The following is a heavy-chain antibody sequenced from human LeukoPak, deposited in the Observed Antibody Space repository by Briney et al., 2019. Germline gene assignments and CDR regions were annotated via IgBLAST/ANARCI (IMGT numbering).Heavy chain of an antibody. J-gene: IGHJ3*02. D-gene: IGHD3-22*01. CDR1: GYTFTGYY. CDR3: ARDRWYYYDSSGYYSDAFDI. V-gene: IGHV1-2*02. Sequence: ASVKVFCKASGYTFTGYYMHWVRQAPGQGLEWMGWINPNSGGTNYAQKFQGRVTMTRDTSISTAYMELSRLRSDDTAVYYCARDRWYYYDSSGYYSDAFDIWGQGTMVTVSS. CDR2: INPNSGGT.